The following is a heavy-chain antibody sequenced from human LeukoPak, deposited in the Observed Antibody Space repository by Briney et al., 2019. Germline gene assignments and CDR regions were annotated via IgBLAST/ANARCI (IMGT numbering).Heavy chain of an antibody. Sequence: SETLSLTCTVSGGSINNYYWSWIRQPPGKGLEWIGYIYYSGSTNYNPSLKSRVTISVDTSKNQFSLNLNSVTAADTAVYYCARATLRTFDYWGQGTLVTVSS. CDR3: ARATLRTFDY. D-gene: IGHD2-15*01. V-gene: IGHV4-59*12. J-gene: IGHJ4*02. CDR1: GGSINNYY. CDR2: IYYSGST.